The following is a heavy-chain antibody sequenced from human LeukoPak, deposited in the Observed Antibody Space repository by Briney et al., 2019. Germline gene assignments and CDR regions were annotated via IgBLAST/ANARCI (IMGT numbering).Heavy chain of an antibody. J-gene: IGHJ4*02. CDR2: IIPIFGTA. V-gene: IGHV1-69*01. Sequence: GSSVKVSCKASGGTFSSYAISWVRQAPGQGLEWMGGIIPIFGTANYAQKFQGRVTTTADESTSTAYMELSSLRSEDTAVYYCASTAPVSGTASFDCWGQGTLVTVSS. D-gene: IGHD1-14*01. CDR1: GGTFSSYA. CDR3: ASTAPVSGTASFDC.